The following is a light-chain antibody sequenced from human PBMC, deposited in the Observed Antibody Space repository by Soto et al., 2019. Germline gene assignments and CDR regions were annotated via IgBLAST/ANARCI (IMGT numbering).Light chain of an antibody. J-gene: IGKJ1*01. Sequence: EIVMTQSPATLSVSPGERATLSCRASQSVSSNLAWYQQKPGQAPRLLIYGAAIRATGIPARFSGSGSGTEFTLTISSLQSEDFAVYYCQQYDSLPPWTFGQGTKVEI. CDR1: QSVSSN. CDR2: GAA. CDR3: QQYDSLPPWT. V-gene: IGKV3-15*01.